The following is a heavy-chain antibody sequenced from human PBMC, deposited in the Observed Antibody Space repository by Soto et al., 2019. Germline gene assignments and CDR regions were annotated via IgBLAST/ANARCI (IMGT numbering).Heavy chain of an antibody. CDR2: IYYSGST. D-gene: IGHD3-22*01. V-gene: IGHV4-59*01. Sequence: SETLSLTCTVSGGSISSYYWSWIRQPTGKGLEWIGYIYYSGSTNYNPSLKSRVTISVDTSKNQFSLKLSSVTAADTAVYYCASGPVYDSSGYYFDYWGQGTLVTVS. CDR1: GGSISSYY. CDR3: ASGPVYDSSGYYFDY. J-gene: IGHJ4*02.